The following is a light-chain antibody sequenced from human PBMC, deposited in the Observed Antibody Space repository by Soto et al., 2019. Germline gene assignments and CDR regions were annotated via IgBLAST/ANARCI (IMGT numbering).Light chain of an antibody. V-gene: IGKV3-11*01. CDR2: DAS. Sequence: EIVLTQSPATLSLSPGEGATLSCRASQSVRSSLAWYQQKPGQAPRLLIYDASNRATGIPARFSGSGSGTDFTLTISSLEPEDFAVYYCQQLDTWPPGATFGQGTRLEIK. J-gene: IGKJ5*01. CDR1: QSVRSS. CDR3: QQLDTWPPGAT.